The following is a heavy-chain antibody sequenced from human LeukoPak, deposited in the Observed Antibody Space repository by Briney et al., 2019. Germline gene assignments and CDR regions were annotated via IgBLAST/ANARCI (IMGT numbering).Heavy chain of an antibody. V-gene: IGHV3-30*02. D-gene: IGHD5-24*01. Sequence: GGSLRLSCAASGFTCSSYGMHWVRQAPGKGLEWVAFIRYDGSNKYYADSVKGRFTISRDNSKNTLYLQMNSLRAEDTAVYYCAKGEMATTLFNYWGQGTLVTVSS. CDR3: AKGEMATTLFNY. CDR2: IRYDGSNK. J-gene: IGHJ4*02. CDR1: GFTCSSYG.